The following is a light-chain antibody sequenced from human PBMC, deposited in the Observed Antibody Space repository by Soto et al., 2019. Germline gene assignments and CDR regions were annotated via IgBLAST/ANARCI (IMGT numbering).Light chain of an antibody. CDR1: QIVSSNF. V-gene: IGKV3-20*01. Sequence: EIVLTQSPGSLSLSPGERATLSCRASQIVSSNFLAWYQQKPGQAPRLLIYGASDRATGIPDRFTGSGSGTDFSLTISRLEPEDFAVYYCPQYGSSPQTFGQGTKVEIK. J-gene: IGKJ1*01. CDR2: GAS. CDR3: PQYGSSPQT.